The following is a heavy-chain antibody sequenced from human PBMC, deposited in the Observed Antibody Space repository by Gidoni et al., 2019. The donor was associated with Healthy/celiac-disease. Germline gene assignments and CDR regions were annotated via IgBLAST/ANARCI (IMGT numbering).Heavy chain of an antibody. J-gene: IGHJ4*02. Sequence: QVQLQAPGPGLVKPPEPLSPACTGSGGSISRYYWSWIRQPPGKGLEWIGYIYYSGSTNYNPSLKSRGTISVDTSKNQFSLKLSSVTAADTAVYYCARSSREEGWFDYWGQGTLVTVSS. V-gene: IGHV4-59*01. CDR1: GGSISRYY. CDR3: ARSSREEGWFDY. CDR2: IYYSGST. D-gene: IGHD2-15*01.